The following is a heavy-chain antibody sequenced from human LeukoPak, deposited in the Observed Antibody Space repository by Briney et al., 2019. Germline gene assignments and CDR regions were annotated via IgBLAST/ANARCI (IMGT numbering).Heavy chain of an antibody. CDR1: GFTFTTYW. CDR2: IKQDGSEA. CDR3: AKDQGIY. Sequence: HPGGSLRLSCAASGFTFTTYWMAWVRQAPGKGLEWVANIKQDGSEAGYADSVRGRFTISRDNTKNSLYLQMNSLRVEDTAVYYCAKDQGIYWGQGTLVTVSS. V-gene: IGHV3-7*01. J-gene: IGHJ4*02.